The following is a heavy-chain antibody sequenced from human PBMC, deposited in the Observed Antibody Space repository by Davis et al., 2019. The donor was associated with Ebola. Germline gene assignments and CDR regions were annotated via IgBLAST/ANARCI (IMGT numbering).Heavy chain of an antibody. Sequence: MPLETLSLTCTVSSGSISSSGYYWGWIRQPPGKGLEWIGSIYYSGSTYYNQSLKSRVTISIDTSKNQFSLKLSSVTAADTAVYYCAGAFDIWGPGTMVTVSS. CDR3: AGAFDI. J-gene: IGHJ3*02. V-gene: IGHV4-39*01. CDR1: SGSISSSGYY. CDR2: IYYSGST.